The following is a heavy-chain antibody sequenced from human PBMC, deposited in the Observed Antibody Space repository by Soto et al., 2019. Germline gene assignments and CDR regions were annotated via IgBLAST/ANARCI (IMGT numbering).Heavy chain of an antibody. J-gene: IGHJ6*04. CDR3: AREIAARL. V-gene: IGHV3-7*01. CDR2: IKQDGSEE. Sequence: EVQLVESGGGLVQPGGSLRLSCAASGFTFSSYWMSWFRQAPGKGLEWVANIKQDGSEENYVDSVKGRFTISRDYAKNALYLQMNSLRVEDTAVYYCAREIAARLWGKGTTVTVSS. CDR1: GFTFSSYW. D-gene: IGHD6-6*01.